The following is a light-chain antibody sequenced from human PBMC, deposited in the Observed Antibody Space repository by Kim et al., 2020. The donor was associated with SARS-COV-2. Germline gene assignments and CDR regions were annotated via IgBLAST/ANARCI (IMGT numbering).Light chain of an antibody. V-gene: IGLV7-46*01. CDR3: LLSFSGIRV. J-gene: IGLJ3*02. CDR1: TGAVTPTHY. CDR2: DTG. Sequence: PGGTVTLTCASSTGAVTPTHYPYWFQKKPGEVPRTLIFDTGSTHSWTPARFSGSLSGDKAVLTLAGAQPEDEGDYYCLLSFSGIRVFGGGTKLTVL.